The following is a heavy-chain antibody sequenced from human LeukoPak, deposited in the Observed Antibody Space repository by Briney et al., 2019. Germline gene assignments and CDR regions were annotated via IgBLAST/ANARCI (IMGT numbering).Heavy chain of an antibody. V-gene: IGHV3-30-3*01. Sequence: PGRSLRLSCAASGFTFSSYAMHWVRQAPGKGLEWVAVISYDGSNKYYADSVKGRFTISRDNSKNTLYLQMNGLRAEDTAVYYCASEVGPLKWELDYWGQGTLVTVSS. CDR2: ISYDGSNK. CDR3: ASEVGPLKWELDY. D-gene: IGHD1-26*01. J-gene: IGHJ4*02. CDR1: GFTFSSYA.